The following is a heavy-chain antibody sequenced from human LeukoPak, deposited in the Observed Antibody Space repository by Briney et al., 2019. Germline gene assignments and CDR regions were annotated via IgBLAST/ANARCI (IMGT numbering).Heavy chain of an antibody. CDR2: ISSSNGSI. D-gene: IGHD5-18*01. V-gene: IGHV3-21*01. Sequence: PGGSLRLSCTTSGFNFRAYWMAWVRQAPGKGLEWVSSISSSNGSIFYADSVKGRFTISRDNAKNSLYLQMNGLRADDTAVYYCARDFVDTSMVNDYYYYMDVWGKGTTVTVSS. CDR3: ARDFVDTSMVNDYYYYMDV. CDR1: GFNFRAYW. J-gene: IGHJ6*03.